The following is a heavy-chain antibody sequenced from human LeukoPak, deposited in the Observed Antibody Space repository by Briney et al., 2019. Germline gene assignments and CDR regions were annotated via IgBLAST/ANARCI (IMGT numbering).Heavy chain of an antibody. CDR3: AKDFRAKSGSGSYGWFDP. CDR2: ISSSSTTK. V-gene: IGHV3-48*01. D-gene: IGHD3-10*01. Sequence: GGSLRLSCAASAFTFSNYGMNWVRQTPGKGLEWVSYISSSSTTKSYADSVRGCFNISRDNAKNSLYLQMNSLRADDTAVYYCAKDFRAKSGSGSYGWFDPWGQGTLVTVSS. J-gene: IGHJ5*02. CDR1: AFTFSNYG.